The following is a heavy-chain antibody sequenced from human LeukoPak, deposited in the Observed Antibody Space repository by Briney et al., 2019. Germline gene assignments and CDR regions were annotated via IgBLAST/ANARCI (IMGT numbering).Heavy chain of an antibody. J-gene: IGHJ4*02. Sequence: ASVKVSCKASGYTFTGHYIHGVRQAPGQGLEWMGWISPNSGATDYAQEFQGRVIMTRDTSINTAFMELSGLTSDDTAVYYCARDFTSSSGQLQFDYWGQGTLVTVSS. V-gene: IGHV1-2*02. CDR2: ISPNSGAT. CDR1: GYTFTGHY. CDR3: ARDFTSSSGQLQFDY. D-gene: IGHD6-6*01.